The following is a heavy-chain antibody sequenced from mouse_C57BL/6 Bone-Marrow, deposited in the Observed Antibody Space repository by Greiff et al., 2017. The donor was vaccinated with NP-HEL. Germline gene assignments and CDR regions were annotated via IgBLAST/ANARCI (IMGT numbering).Heavy chain of an antibody. CDR3: AKNYYYGSSYYFDY. CDR2: IWRGGST. D-gene: IGHD1-1*01. Sequence: QVQLKESGPGLVQPSQSLSITCTVSGFSLTSYGVHWVRQSPGKGLEWLGVIWRGGSTDYNAAFMSRLSITKDNSKSQVFFKMNSLQADDTAIYYCAKNYYYGSSYYFDYWGQGTTLTVSS. J-gene: IGHJ2*01. V-gene: IGHV2-5*01. CDR1: GFSLTSYG.